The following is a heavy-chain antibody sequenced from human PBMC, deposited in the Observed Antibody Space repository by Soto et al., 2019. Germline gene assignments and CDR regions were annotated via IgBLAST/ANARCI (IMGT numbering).Heavy chain of an antibody. V-gene: IGHV3-23*01. D-gene: IGHD3-22*01. Sequence: PGWSLRLSCAASGFTFSSYAVSLVRQAPGKGPEWISSIGGSGSTIYYADSVKGRFTISRDNSKNTLYLQMSSLRAEDTAVYYCAKVFYYYDSSGYYYFDYWGQGTMVTVSS. J-gene: IGHJ4*02. CDR2: IGGSGSTI. CDR3: AKVFYYYDSSGYYYFDY. CDR1: GFTFSSYA.